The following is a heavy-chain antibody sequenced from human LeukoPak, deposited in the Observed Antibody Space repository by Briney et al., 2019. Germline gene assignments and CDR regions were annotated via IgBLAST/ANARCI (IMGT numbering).Heavy chain of an antibody. J-gene: IGHJ5*02. D-gene: IGHD3-3*01. Sequence: GASVKVSCKASGYTFTSYDINWVRQATGQGLEWMGWMNPNSGNTGYAQKFQGRVTMTRNTSISTAYMELSSLRSEDTAVYYCARGGYYDFRSGYYSYNWFDPWGQGTLVTVSS. CDR1: GYTFTSYD. CDR2: MNPNSGNT. CDR3: ARGGYYDFRSGYYSYNWFDP. V-gene: IGHV1-8*01.